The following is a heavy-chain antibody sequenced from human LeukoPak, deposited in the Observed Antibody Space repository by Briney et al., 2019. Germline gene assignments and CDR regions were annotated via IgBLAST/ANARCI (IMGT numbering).Heavy chain of an antibody. CDR1: GYTFTSYG. Sequence: ASVKVSCKASGYTFTSYGISWVRQAPRQGLEWMGWISAYNGNTNYAQKLQGRVTMTTDTSTSTAYMELRSLRSDDTAVYYCARVRETGNYWYFDLWGRGTLVTVSS. J-gene: IGHJ2*01. CDR2: ISAYNGNT. V-gene: IGHV1-18*01. D-gene: IGHD1-26*01. CDR3: ARVRETGNYWYFDL.